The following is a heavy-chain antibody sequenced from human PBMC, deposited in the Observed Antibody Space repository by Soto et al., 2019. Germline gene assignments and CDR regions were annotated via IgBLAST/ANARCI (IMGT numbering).Heavy chain of an antibody. Sequence: PXGSLRFSCAVSGFTLSSYTMNWVRQDPAKGLEWVSSISNTGTATYYADSVKGRFTISRDNAKNTLYLQMNSLRVEDTAFYYCVKDESINWYSGHFRYWGQGTLVTVSS. V-gene: IGHV3-23*01. CDR3: VKDESINWYSGHFRY. J-gene: IGHJ1*01. CDR1: GFTLSSYT. D-gene: IGHD6-13*01. CDR2: ISNTGTAT.